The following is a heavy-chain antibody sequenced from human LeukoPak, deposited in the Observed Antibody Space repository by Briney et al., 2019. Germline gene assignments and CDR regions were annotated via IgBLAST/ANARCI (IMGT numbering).Heavy chain of an antibody. J-gene: IGHJ3*02. D-gene: IGHD3-10*01. CDR2: IYYSGRT. CDR1: GYSISNNNW. V-gene: IGHV4-28*01. Sequence: SETLSLTCTVSGYSISNNNWWGWIRQPPGKGLEWIGYIYYSGRTFDNPSLQSRVTMSVDTSKNQFSLKLSSVTAVDTAVYYCARYGSGSYVDAFDIWGQGTMVTVSS. CDR3: ARYGSGSYVDAFDI.